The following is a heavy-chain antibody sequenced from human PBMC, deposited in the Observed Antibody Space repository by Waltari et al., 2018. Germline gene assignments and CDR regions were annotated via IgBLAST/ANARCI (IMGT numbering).Heavy chain of an antibody. Sequence: QVQLQQWGAGLLKPSETLSLTCAVYGGSFSGYYWSWIRQPPGKGLEWIGEINHSGSTTYNPSLKSRVTISVDTSKNQFSLKLSSVTAADTAVYYCARGVASRVVRGVIAGYFDLWGRGTLVTVSS. CDR1: GGSFSGYY. CDR2: INHSGST. D-gene: IGHD3-10*01. J-gene: IGHJ2*01. V-gene: IGHV4-34*01. CDR3: ARGVASRVVRGVIAGYFDL.